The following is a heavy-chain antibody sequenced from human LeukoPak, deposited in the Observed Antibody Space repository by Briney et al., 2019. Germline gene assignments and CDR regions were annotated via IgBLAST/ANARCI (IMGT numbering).Heavy chain of an antibody. CDR1: GGSISSYY. V-gene: IGHV4-59*01. Sequence: SETLSLTCTVSGGSISSYYWSWIRQPPGKGLEWIGYIYYSGSTNYNPSLKSRVTISVDTSKSQFSLKLSSVTAADTAVYYCARDRGVVTAIGAFDIWGQGTMVTVSS. J-gene: IGHJ3*02. D-gene: IGHD2-21*02. CDR2: IYYSGST. CDR3: ARDRGVVTAIGAFDI.